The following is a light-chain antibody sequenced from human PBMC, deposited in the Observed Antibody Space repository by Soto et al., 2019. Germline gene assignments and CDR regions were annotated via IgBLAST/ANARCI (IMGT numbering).Light chain of an antibody. Sequence: EIVLTQSPATLSLSPGERATLSCRASQSVSSYLAWYQQKPGQAPRLLIYDAFNRATGIPARFSGSGSSTDFTLTISSLEPEDCAVYYCQQRSNWPPLTFGGGTKVEIK. CDR3: QQRSNWPPLT. CDR1: QSVSSY. V-gene: IGKV3-11*01. CDR2: DAF. J-gene: IGKJ4*02.